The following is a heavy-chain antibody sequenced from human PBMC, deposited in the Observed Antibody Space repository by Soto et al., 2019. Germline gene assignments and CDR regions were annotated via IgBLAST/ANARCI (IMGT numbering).Heavy chain of an antibody. J-gene: IGHJ6*02. D-gene: IGHD3-3*01. Sequence: QVQLVQSGAEVKKPGASVKVSCKASGYTFTSYYMHWVRQAPGQGLEWMGIINPSGGSTSYAQKFQGRVTMTRDTSTSTVSMELSSLRSEDTAVYYCARDTQPLLEWSYYGMDVWGQGTTVTVSS. CDR1: GYTFTSYY. CDR2: INPSGGST. CDR3: ARDTQPLLEWSYYGMDV. V-gene: IGHV1-46*01.